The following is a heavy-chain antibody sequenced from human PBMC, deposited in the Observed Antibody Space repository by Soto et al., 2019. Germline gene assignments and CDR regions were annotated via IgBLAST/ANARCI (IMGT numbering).Heavy chain of an antibody. CDR3: AKDGDSFDS. CDR1: GFSFSTYN. CDR2: IDASSTHI. V-gene: IGHV3-21*01. J-gene: IGHJ4*02. Sequence: GGSLRLSCAASGFSFSTYNMNWVRQAPGKGLEWVSSIDASSTHIYYADSVKGRFTISRDNSRNTLFLQMNSLRPEDTAVYYCAKDGDSFDSWGQGTLVTVSS.